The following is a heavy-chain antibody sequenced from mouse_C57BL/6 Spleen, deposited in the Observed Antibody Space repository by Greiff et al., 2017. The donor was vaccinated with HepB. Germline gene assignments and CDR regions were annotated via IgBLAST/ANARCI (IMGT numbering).Heavy chain of an antibody. CDR3: ARDFNYYGSSYWYFDV. CDR2: INPNNGGT. Sequence: EVQLQQSGPELVKPGASVKIPCKASGYTFTDYNMDWVKQSHGKSLEWIGDINPNNGGTIYNQKFKGKATLTVDKSSSTAYMELCSLTSEDTAVYYFARDFNYYGSSYWYFDVWGTGTTVTVSS. CDR1: GYTFTDYN. V-gene: IGHV1-18*01. J-gene: IGHJ1*03. D-gene: IGHD1-1*01.